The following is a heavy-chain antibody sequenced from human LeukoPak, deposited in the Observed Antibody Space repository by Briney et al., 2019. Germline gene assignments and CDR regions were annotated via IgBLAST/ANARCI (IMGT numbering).Heavy chain of an antibody. V-gene: IGHV1-46*01. CDR1: GYTFTSYG. CDR2: INPSGGST. D-gene: IGHD2-21*02. CDR3: ARGLATVVTAPDY. Sequence: GASVKVSCKASGYTFTSYGISWVRQAPGQGLEWMGIINPSGGSTSYAQKFQGRVTMTRDTSTSTVYMELSSLRSEDTAVYYCARGLATVVTAPDYWGQGTLVTVSS. J-gene: IGHJ4*02.